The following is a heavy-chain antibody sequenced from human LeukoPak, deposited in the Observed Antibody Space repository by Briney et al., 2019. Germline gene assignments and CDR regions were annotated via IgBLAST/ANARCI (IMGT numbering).Heavy chain of an antibody. CDR3: AKKDCSTTSCYKAFHS. J-gene: IGHJ4*02. V-gene: IGHV3-23*01. CDR1: GFTFSSYA. Sequence: PGGSLRLSCAASGFTFSSYAMSWVRQAPGKGVEGVSVISTTGGSTDNADSVKGRFTISRDNSKSTLYLQMNSLRAEDTAVYYCAKKDCSTTSCYKAFHSWGQGTLVTVSS. CDR2: ISTTGGST. D-gene: IGHD2-2*02.